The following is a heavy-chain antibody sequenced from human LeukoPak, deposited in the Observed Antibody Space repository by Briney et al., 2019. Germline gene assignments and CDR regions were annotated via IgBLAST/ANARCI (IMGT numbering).Heavy chain of an antibody. CDR1: GGSISSYY. J-gene: IGHJ6*03. CDR3: ARRAPYSSSWYYYYYYMDV. V-gene: IGHV4-59*01. Sequence: SETLSLTCTVSGGSISSYYWSWIRQPPGKGLEWIGYIYYSGSTNYNPSLKSRVTISVDTSKNQFSLKLSSVTAADTAVYYCARRAPYSSSWYYYYYYMDVWGKGTTVTVSS. D-gene: IGHD6-13*01. CDR2: IYYSGST.